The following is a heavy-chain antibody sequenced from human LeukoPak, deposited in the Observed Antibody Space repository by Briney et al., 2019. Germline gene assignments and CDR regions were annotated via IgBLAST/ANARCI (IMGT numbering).Heavy chain of an antibody. Sequence: PGGSLRLARAASGFTFSSYDVHWVRQAPGRGLEWVALIWSDGSNKYYADSVKGRPTISRDNSENTLYLQMNSLRAEDTAVYYCARRQGAASDIWGQGTMVTVSS. V-gene: IGHV3-33*01. J-gene: IGHJ3*02. CDR3: ARRQGAASDI. CDR2: IWSDGSNK. D-gene: IGHD4/OR15-4a*01. CDR1: GFTFSSYD.